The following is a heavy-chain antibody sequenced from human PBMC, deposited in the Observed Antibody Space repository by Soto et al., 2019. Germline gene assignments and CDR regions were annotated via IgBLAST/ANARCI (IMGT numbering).Heavy chain of an antibody. CDR2: ISPNSGAT. D-gene: IGHD3-10*01. CDR1: GYRFTGYN. CDR3: AREVTMDRGARVYGMDV. Sequence: QVQLEQSGTEVKKPGASVKVSCKASGYRFTGYNMHWVRQAPGQGLEWMGWISPNSGATNYAQKFQGRVTMTSDMHSSTAYMELSRLRSDDTAVYYCAREVTMDRGARVYGMDVWGQGITVTVSS. J-gene: IGHJ6*02. V-gene: IGHV1-2*02.